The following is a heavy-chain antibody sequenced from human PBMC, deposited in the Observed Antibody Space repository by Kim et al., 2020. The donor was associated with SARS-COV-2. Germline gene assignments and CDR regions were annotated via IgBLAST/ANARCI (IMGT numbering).Heavy chain of an antibody. CDR3: ARDRPDSSGYYGAFDI. J-gene: IGHJ3*02. Sequence: SVNGRLTISRDNSKNTLYLQMNSLRAEDTAVYYCARDRPDSSGYYGAFDIWGQGTMVTVSS. V-gene: IGHV3-30*07. D-gene: IGHD3-22*01.